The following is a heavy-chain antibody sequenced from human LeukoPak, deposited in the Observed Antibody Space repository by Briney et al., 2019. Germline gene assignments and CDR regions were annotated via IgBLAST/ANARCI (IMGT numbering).Heavy chain of an antibody. CDR2: ISAYNGNT. CDR3: ARVGDISYYYGSGSPLHFDY. Sequence: GASVKVSCKASGYIFTSYGISWVRQAPGQGLEWMGWISAYNGNTNYAQKLQGRVTMTTDTSTSTAYMELRSLRSDDTAVYYCARVGDISYYYGSGSPLHFDYWGQGTLVTVSS. CDR1: GYIFTSYG. V-gene: IGHV1-18*01. D-gene: IGHD3-10*01. J-gene: IGHJ4*02.